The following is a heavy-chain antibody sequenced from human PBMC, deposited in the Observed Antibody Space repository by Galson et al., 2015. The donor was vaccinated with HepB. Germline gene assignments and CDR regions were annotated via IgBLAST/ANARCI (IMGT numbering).Heavy chain of an antibody. D-gene: IGHD3-22*01. Sequence: TCTVSGVSVGSGSYYWSWIRQPPGKGLEWIGYVYYSGSSKYNPSLKSRVTISVDTSKNQFSLKLSSVSAADTAVYFCARDYYDSSAYPLGGMDVWGQGTTVTVSS. CDR1: GVSVGSGSYY. J-gene: IGHJ6*02. CDR3: ARDYYDSSAYPLGGMDV. CDR2: VYYSGSS. V-gene: IGHV4-61*01.